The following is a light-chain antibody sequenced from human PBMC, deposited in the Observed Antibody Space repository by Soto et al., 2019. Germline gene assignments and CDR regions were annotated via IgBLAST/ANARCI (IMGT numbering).Light chain of an antibody. V-gene: IGLV2-8*01. CDR2: EVH. Sequence: QSVLTQPPSASGSPGQSVTISCTGTSSDVGDYKYVSWYQQHPGKAPKLMIYEVHKRTSGVPDRFSGSKSGNTASLAVSGLQAEDEADYFCSSYAGSNVIFGGGTKVTVL. CDR3: SSYAGSNVI. CDR1: SSDVGDYKY. J-gene: IGLJ2*01.